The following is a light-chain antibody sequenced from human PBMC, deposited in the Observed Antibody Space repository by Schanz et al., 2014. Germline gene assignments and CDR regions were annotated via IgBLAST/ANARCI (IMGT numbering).Light chain of an antibody. CDR2: GAS. V-gene: IGKV3-15*01. CDR1: QSVASN. CDR3: QQYNDWPSWT. J-gene: IGKJ1*01. Sequence: EIVLTQSPGTLSVSPGERVTLSCRASQSVASNLAWYQHKTGQAPRLLIYGASTRATGIPARFSGSGSGTEFTLTISSLQSEDVAVYYCQQYNDWPSWTFGQGTKVEIK.